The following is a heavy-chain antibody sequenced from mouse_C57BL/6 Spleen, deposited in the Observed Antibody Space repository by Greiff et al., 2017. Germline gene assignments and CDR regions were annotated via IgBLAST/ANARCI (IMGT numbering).Heavy chain of an antibody. CDR1: GYTFTSYW. V-gene: IGHV1-64*01. D-gene: IGHD1-1*01. Sequence: QVQLQQPGAELVKPGASVKLSCKASGYTFTSYWMHWVKQRPGQGLEWIGMIHPNSGSTNYHEKFKSKATLTVDKSSSTAYMQLSSLTSEDSAVYYCANYYGSRERPLNYAMDYWGQGTSVTVSS. CDR2: IHPNSGST. CDR3: ANYYGSRERPLNYAMDY. J-gene: IGHJ4*01.